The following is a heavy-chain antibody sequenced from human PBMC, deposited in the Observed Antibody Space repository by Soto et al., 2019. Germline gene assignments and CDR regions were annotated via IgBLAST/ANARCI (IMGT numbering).Heavy chain of an antibody. D-gene: IGHD3-10*01. Sequence: QVHLVQSGAEVKRPGSSVRVSCRASGGTFYTYAFTWVLQAPGQGLEWMGGITPMIGTTKYAQKFHGRVTFSADESASTAYMDLSNLISDDTAVYYCARDVSVMTSVFGFWGQGTLITVSS. V-gene: IGHV1-69*01. CDR3: ARDVSVMTSVFGF. CDR1: GGTFYTYA. CDR2: ITPMIGTT. J-gene: IGHJ4*02.